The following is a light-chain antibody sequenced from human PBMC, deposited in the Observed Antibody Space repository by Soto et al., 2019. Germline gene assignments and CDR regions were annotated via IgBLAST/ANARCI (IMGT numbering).Light chain of an antibody. V-gene: IGKV3-20*01. J-gene: IGKJ1*01. CDR2: GAS. Sequence: EIVLTRSPGTLSLSPGERATLSCRASQSVSNNYLAWYQQKPGQAPRLLIYGASSRATGIPDRFSGSGSGTDFTLTISSLEPEDFAVYYCQQYVSSPRTFGQGTKV. CDR1: QSVSNNY. CDR3: QQYVSSPRT.